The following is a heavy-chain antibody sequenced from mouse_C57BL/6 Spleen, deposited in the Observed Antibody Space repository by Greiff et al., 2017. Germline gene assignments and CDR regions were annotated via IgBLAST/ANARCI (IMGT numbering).Heavy chain of an antibody. CDR3: ARGAYWAY. CDR2: INPSTGGT. D-gene: IGHD2-10*01. V-gene: IGHV1-42*01. J-gene: IGHJ3*01. CDR1: GYSFTGYY. Sequence: VQLKQSGPELVKPGASVKISCKASGYSFTGYYMNWVKQSPEKSLEWIGEINPSTGGTTYNQKFKAKATLTVDKSSSTAYMPLKSLTSEDSAVYYCARGAYWAYWGQGTLVTVSA.